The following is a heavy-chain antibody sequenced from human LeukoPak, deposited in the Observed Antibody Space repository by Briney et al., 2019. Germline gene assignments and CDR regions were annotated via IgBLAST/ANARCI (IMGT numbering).Heavy chain of an antibody. CDR3: ARQGVEGGYSYGYFDY. Sequence: SETLSLTCTVSGGSISSYYWSWIRQPPGKGLEWIGYIYYSGSTNYNPSLKSRVTISVDTSKNQFSLKLSSVTAADTAVYYCARQGVEGGYSYGYFDYWGQGTLVTVSS. CDR2: IYYSGST. CDR1: GGSISSYY. J-gene: IGHJ4*02. D-gene: IGHD5-18*01. V-gene: IGHV4-59*08.